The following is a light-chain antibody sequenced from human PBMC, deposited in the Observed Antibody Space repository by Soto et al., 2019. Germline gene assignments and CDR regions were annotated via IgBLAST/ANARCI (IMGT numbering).Light chain of an antibody. J-gene: IGLJ1*01. Sequence: QSALTQPPSVSGSPGQSITISCTGTSSDVGAYNYVSWYQQHPGKAPKLMIYEVSNRPSGVSNRFSGSKSGNTASLTISGLQAEDEADYYCSSYTSSSPWVFGAGTKLTVL. V-gene: IGLV2-14*01. CDR3: SSYTSSSPWV. CDR2: EVS. CDR1: SSDVGAYNY.